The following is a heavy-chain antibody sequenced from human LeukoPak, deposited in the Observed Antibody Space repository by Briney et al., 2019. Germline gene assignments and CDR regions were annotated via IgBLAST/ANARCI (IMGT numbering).Heavy chain of an antibody. J-gene: IGHJ4*02. Sequence: SETLSLTCTVSGGSISSGGYYWSWIRQHPGKGLEWIGYIYYSGSTYYNPSLKSRVTISVDTSKNQFSLKLSSVTAADTAVYYCARGNVYDFWSGYYYDYWGQGTLVTVSS. V-gene: IGHV4-31*03. D-gene: IGHD3-3*01. CDR2: IYYSGST. CDR3: ARGNVYDFWSGYYYDY. CDR1: GGSISSGGYY.